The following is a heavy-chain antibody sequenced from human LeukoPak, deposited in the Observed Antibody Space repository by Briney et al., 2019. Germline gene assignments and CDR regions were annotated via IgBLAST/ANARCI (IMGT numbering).Heavy chain of an antibody. CDR2: IKQDGSEK. Sequence: PGGSLRLSCAASGCTFSSYWMSWVRQAPGKGLEWVANIKQDGSEKYYVDSVKGRFTISRDNAKNSLYLQMNSLRAEDTAVYYCARIQRRGYCSSTSCPAGGDFDYWGQGTLVTVSS. V-gene: IGHV3-7*01. J-gene: IGHJ4*02. CDR1: GCTFSSYW. CDR3: ARIQRRGYCSSTSCPAGGDFDY. D-gene: IGHD2-2*03.